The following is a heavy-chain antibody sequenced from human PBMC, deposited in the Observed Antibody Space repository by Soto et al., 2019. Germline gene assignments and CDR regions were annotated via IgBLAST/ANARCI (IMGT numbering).Heavy chain of an antibody. Sequence: QVQLVESGGGVVQPGRSLRLSCVASGFTFSRYAIHWVRQAPGKGLEWVAVISYDGSDKYYADSVKGRFTISRDNSKNTRYLQMNSMRTDDTAVYYCARDYGDYDFLDYWGQGTLVTVSS. V-gene: IGHV3-30-3*01. CDR2: ISYDGSDK. CDR3: ARDYGDYDFLDY. CDR1: GFTFSRYA. D-gene: IGHD4-17*01. J-gene: IGHJ4*02.